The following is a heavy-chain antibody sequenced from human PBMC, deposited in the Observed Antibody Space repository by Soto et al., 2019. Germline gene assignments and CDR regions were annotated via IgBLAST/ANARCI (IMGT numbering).Heavy chain of an antibody. CDR3: ARDLADIVVVPAALGAFDI. V-gene: IGHV4-61*01. CDR2: IYYSGST. J-gene: IGHJ3*02. D-gene: IGHD2-2*01. CDR1: GGSVSSGSYY. Sequence: SETLSLTCTVSGGSVSSGSYYWSWIRQPPGKGLEWIGYIYYSGSTNYNPSLKSRVTISVDTSKNQFSLKLSSVTAADTAVYYCARDLADIVVVPAALGAFDIWGQGTMVT.